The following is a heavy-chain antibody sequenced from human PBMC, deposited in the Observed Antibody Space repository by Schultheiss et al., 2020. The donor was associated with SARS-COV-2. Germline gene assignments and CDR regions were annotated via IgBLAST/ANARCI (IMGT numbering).Heavy chain of an antibody. D-gene: IGHD3-22*01. CDR1: GFTFSDYY. CDR3: AREDGFYDSSGYVDY. CDR2: ISGSGGST. J-gene: IGHJ4*02. V-gene: IGHV3-23*01. Sequence: GGSLRLSCAASGFTFSDYYMSWIRQAPGKGLEWVSAISGSGGSTYYADSVKGRFTISRDNSKNTLYLQMNSLRAEDTAVYYCAREDGFYDSSGYVDYWGQGTLVTVSS.